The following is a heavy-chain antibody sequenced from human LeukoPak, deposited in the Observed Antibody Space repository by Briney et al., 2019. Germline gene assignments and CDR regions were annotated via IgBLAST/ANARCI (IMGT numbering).Heavy chain of an antibody. CDR3: RGLHDYGDSNYYFDQ. V-gene: IGHV3-49*04. D-gene: IGHD4-17*01. CDR2: IRKKGYGETT. CDR1: GFTFSSYW. Sequence: GGSLRLSCAASGFTFSSYWMSWVRQAPGKGLEWICFIRKKGYGETTDYAASVRGRFTISRDDAKSIAYLQMNSLKTEDTALYYSRGLHDYGDSNYYFDQWGRGTLVTVSS. J-gene: IGHJ4*02.